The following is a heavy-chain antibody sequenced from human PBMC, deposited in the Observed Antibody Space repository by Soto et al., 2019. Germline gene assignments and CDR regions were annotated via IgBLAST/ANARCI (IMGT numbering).Heavy chain of an antibody. CDR1: GFTFSSYA. J-gene: IGHJ4*02. Sequence: GGSLRLSCAASGFTFSSYAMHWVRQAPGKGLEWVAVISYDGSNNYYADSVKGRFTISRDNSKNTLYLQMSSLRAEDTAVYYCARDFGSLGATIDYWGQGTLVTVSS. CDR2: ISYDGSNN. CDR3: ARDFGSLGATIDY. D-gene: IGHD1-26*01. V-gene: IGHV3-30-3*01.